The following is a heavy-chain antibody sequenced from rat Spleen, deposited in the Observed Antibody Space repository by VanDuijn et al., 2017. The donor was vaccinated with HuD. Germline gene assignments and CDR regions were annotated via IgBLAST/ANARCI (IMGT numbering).Heavy chain of an antibody. CDR1: GFTFSDYY. Sequence: EVQLVESDGGLVQPGRSLKLSCAASGFTFSDYYMAWVRQAPTKGLEWVATISYDGSGTYYRDSVKGRVTISRDNAKSTLYLQMDSLRSEDTATYYCERGILAYWGRGTLVTVSS. J-gene: IGHJ3*01. CDR3: ERGILAY. D-gene: IGHD3-8*01. CDR2: ISYDGSGT. V-gene: IGHV5-29*01.